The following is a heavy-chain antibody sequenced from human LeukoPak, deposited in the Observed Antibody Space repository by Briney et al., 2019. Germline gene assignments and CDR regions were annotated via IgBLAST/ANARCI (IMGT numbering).Heavy chain of an antibody. CDR3: ALIGVVIPPDTYDV. V-gene: IGHV3-30*02. D-gene: IGHD2-21*01. Sequence: PGGSLRLSCAASGFTFSSYAMSWVRQAPGKGLEWLAFIRYDGSDSYYADSVKGRFTISRDNSKKTLCLQMDSLRTEDTAFYYCALIGVVIPPDTYDVWGQGTLVAVS. CDR1: GFTFSSYA. J-gene: IGHJ3*01. CDR2: IRYDGSDS.